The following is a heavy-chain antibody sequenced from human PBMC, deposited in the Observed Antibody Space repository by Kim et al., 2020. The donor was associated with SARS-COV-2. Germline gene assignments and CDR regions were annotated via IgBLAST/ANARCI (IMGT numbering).Heavy chain of an antibody. CDR1: GGSISSSSYY. J-gene: IGHJ6*02. D-gene: IGHD3-10*01. CDR2: IYYSGST. Sequence: SETLSLTCTVSGGSISSSSYYWGWIRQPPGKGLEWIGSIYYSGSTYYNPSLKSRVTISVDTSKNQFSLKLSSVTAADTAVYYCARHAPYYYGSGSYYTQGGYGMDVWGQGTTVTVSS. V-gene: IGHV4-39*01. CDR3: ARHAPYYYGSGSYYTQGGYGMDV.